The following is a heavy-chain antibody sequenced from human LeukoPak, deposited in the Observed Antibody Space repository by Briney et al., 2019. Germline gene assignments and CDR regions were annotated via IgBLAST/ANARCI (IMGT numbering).Heavy chain of an antibody. J-gene: IGHJ3*02. Sequence: ASVKVSCKASGYTFTGYYMHWVRQAPGQGLEWMGWINPNSGGTNYAQKFQGRVTMTRDTSISTAYMEPSRLRSDDTAVYYCARDSCGGDCLPGAFDIWGQGTMVTVSS. D-gene: IGHD2-21*01. CDR1: GYTFTGYY. CDR2: INPNSGGT. CDR3: ARDSCGGDCLPGAFDI. V-gene: IGHV1-2*02.